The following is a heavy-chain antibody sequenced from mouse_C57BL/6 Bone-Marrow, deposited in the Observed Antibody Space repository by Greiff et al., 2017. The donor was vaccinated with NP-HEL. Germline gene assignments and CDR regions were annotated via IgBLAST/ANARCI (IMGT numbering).Heavy chain of an antibody. CDR2: ISSGSSTI. Sequence: DVQLVESGGGLVKPGGSLKLSCAASGFTFSDYGMHWVRQAPEKGLEWVAYISSGSSTIYYADTVKGRFTISRDNAKNTLFLQMTSLRSEDTAMYYCAKVLLWYFDVWGTGTTVTVSS. V-gene: IGHV5-17*01. CDR3: AKVLLWYFDV. D-gene: IGHD2-12*01. J-gene: IGHJ1*03. CDR1: GFTFSDYG.